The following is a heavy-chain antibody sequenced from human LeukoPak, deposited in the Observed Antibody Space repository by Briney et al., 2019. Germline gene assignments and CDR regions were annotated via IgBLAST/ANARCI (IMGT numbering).Heavy chain of an antibody. Sequence: GGSLRPSCAASGFTFSSYAMSWVRQAPGKGLEWVSTITTSGGSTYYADSVKGRFTISRDNSKNTLYLQMNSLRAEDTAVYYCARRSYYDLDYFDYWGQGTLVTVSS. J-gene: IGHJ4*02. V-gene: IGHV3-23*01. CDR1: GFTFSSYA. CDR2: ITTSGGST. CDR3: ARRSYYDLDYFDY. D-gene: IGHD1-26*01.